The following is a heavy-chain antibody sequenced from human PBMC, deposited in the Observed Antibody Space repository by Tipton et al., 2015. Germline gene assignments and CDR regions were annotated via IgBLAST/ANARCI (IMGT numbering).Heavy chain of an antibody. CDR1: GFSFTSYW. J-gene: IGHJ6*02. Sequence: QLVQSGAEVKKPGESLKISCKASGFSFTSYWIGWVRQMPGKGLEWMGIIYPTDSDTRYSPSFEGQVTISADKSIRTAYLQWSSLKASDTAMYYCARVDSYGSGSHYNSLYFWGMDIWGQGNPGHRLL. D-gene: IGHD3-10*01. CDR3: ARVDSYGSGSHYNSLYFWGMDI. V-gene: IGHV5-51*01. CDR2: IYPTDSDT.